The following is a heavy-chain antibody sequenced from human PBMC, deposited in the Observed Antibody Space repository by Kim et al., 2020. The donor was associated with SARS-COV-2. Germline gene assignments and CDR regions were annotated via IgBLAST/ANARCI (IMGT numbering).Heavy chain of an antibody. V-gene: IGHV5-51*01. CDR2: IYPGDSDT. Sequence: GESLKISCKGSGYSFTSYWIGWVRQMPGKGLEWMGIIYPGDSDTRYSPSFQGQVTISADKSISTAYLQWSSLKASDTAMYYCARGVTEVVAATAGWGAFDIWGQGTMVTVSS. CDR1: GYSFTSYW. J-gene: IGHJ3*02. CDR3: ARGVTEVVAATAGWGAFDI. D-gene: IGHD2-15*01.